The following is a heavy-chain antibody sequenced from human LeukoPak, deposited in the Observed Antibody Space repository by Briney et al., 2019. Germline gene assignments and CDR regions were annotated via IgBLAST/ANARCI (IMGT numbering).Heavy chain of an antibody. D-gene: IGHD6-19*01. V-gene: IGHV4-59*08. J-gene: IGHJ4*02. Sequence: SETLSLTCTVSGGSISSYFWSWIRQPPGKGLEGIGYIYYSGSTNYSPSLKSRVTMSVDTSKNQFSLKRSSVTAADTAVYYCARIDRAVAGTIDYWGQGTLVTVSS. CDR3: ARIDRAVAGTIDY. CDR1: GGSISSYF. CDR2: IYYSGST.